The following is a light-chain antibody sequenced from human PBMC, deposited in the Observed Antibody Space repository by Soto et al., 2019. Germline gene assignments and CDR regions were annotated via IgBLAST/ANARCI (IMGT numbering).Light chain of an antibody. CDR3: CSYAGSSTSLYV. J-gene: IGLJ1*01. Sequence: QSVLTQPPSVSEAPTQRVTISCSGTSSDVGSYNLVSWYQQHPGKAPKLMIYEGSKRPSGVSNRFSGSKSGNTASLTISGLQAEDEADYYCCSYAGSSTSLYVFGTGTKLTVL. CDR2: EGS. CDR1: SSDVGSYNL. V-gene: IGLV2-23*01.